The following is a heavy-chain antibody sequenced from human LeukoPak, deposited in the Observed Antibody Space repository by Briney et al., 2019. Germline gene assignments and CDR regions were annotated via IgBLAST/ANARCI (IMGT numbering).Heavy chain of an antibody. J-gene: IGHJ5*02. CDR2: INHSGST. CDR1: GGSFSGYY. CDR3: ARGTYYYGSGTLRIHNWFDP. Sequence: PSETLSLTCAVYGGSFSGYYWSWIRQPPGKGLEWIGEINHSGSTNYNPSLKSRVTISVDTSKSQFSLKLSSVTAADTAVYYCARGTYYYGSGTLRIHNWFDPWGQGTLVTVSS. D-gene: IGHD3-10*01. V-gene: IGHV4-34*01.